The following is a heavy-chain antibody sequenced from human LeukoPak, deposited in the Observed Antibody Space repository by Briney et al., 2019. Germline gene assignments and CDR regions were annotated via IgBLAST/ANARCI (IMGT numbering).Heavy chain of an antibody. Sequence: GGSLRLSCAASGFTFSSYAMNWVRQAPGQGLEWVSAISGSGGSTYYADSVKGRFTISRDNSKNTLYLQMNSLRAEDTAVYYCAKGFYHVGATTVYDYWGQGTLVTVSS. D-gene: IGHD1-26*01. CDR2: ISGSGGST. CDR3: AKGFYHVGATTVYDY. J-gene: IGHJ4*02. CDR1: GFTFSSYA. V-gene: IGHV3-23*01.